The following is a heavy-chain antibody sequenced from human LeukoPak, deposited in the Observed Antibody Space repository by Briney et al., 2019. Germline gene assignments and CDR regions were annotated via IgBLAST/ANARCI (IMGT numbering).Heavy chain of an antibody. D-gene: IGHD3-22*01. V-gene: IGHV3-48*02. CDR3: AKDNYYDSSGYSSFDS. Sequence: GGSLRLSCAASGFSFGRYSMNWVRQAPGKGLEWVSYISSSSNTRYYADSLKGRFTISRDNAKSSLYLQMNSLRDEDTAVYYCAKDNYYDSSGYSSFDSWGQGTLVTVSS. CDR2: ISSSSNTR. J-gene: IGHJ4*02. CDR1: GFSFGRYS.